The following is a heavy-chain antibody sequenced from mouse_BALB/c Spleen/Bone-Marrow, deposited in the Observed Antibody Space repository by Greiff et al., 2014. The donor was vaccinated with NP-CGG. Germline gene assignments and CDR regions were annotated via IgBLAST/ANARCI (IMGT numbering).Heavy chain of an antibody. CDR3: ARSDGYSWFAY. D-gene: IGHD2-3*01. V-gene: IGHV1-18*01. CDR2: INPNNGGT. J-gene: IGHJ3*01. CDR1: GYTFTDYN. Sequence: VQLKESGPELVKPGASVKIPCKASGYTFTDYNMDWGKQSHGKSLEWIGDINPNNGGTIYNQKFKGKATLTVDKSSSTAYMELRSLTSEDTAVYYCARSDGYSWFAYWGQGTLVTVSA.